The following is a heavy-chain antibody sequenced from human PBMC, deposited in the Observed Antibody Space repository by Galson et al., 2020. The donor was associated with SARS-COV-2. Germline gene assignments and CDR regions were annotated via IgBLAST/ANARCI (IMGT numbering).Heavy chain of an antibody. D-gene: IGHD1-26*01. J-gene: IGHJ4*02. V-gene: IGHV3-30*04. CDR3: ARGGEWELPYYFDY. Sequence: GESLKISCAASGFTFSNYVMHWVRQAPGKGPEWVAVISSDGSTSCYADSLKGRFTISRDNSKSTLYLQMNSLRAEDTAVYYCARGGEWELPYYFDYWGQGTLVIVSS. CDR2: ISSDGSTS. CDR1: GFTFSNYV.